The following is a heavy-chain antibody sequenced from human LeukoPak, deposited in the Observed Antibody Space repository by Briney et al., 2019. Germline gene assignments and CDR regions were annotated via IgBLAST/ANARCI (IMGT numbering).Heavy chain of an antibody. Sequence: PGGSLRLSCAASGFGFSSFWMHWVRQAPGKGLVWVSRINGVGSFTNYADSVKGRFTISRDNAKNMLFLQMDSLGAEDTAVYYCARSLAAAGLWGQGTLVTVSS. D-gene: IGHD6-13*01. V-gene: IGHV3-74*01. CDR3: ARSLAAAGL. J-gene: IGHJ4*02. CDR1: GFGFSSFW. CDR2: INGVGSFT.